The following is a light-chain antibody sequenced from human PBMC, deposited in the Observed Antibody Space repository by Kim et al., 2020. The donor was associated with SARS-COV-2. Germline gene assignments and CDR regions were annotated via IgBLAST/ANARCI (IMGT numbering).Light chain of an antibody. CDR2: DAS. CDR3: QQRSNWPLT. V-gene: IGKV3-11*01. CDR1: QRVGTY. Sequence: EIVLTQSPATLSLSPGERATLSCRASQRVGTYLVWYQQKPGQAPRLLIYDASNRATGIPARFSGSGSGTDFTLTISSLEPEDFAVYYCQQRSNWPLTLGGGTKLDIK. J-gene: IGKJ4*01.